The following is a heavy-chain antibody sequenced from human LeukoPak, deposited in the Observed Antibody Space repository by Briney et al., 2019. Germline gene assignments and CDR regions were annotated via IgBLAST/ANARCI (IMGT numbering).Heavy chain of an antibody. CDR1: GYTFTSYG. J-gene: IGHJ3*02. CDR3: AREVRETYDAFDI. Sequence: ASVKVSCKASGYTFTSYGISWVRQAPGQGLEWMGWISAYNGNTNYAQKLQGRVTMTTDTSTSTAYTELRSLRSDDTAVYYCAREVRETYDAFDIWGQGTMVTVSS. D-gene: IGHD3-10*01. V-gene: IGHV1-18*01. CDR2: ISAYNGNT.